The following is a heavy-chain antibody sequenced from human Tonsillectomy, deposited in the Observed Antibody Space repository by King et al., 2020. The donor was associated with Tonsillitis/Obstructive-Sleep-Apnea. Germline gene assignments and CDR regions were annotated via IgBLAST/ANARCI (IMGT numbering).Heavy chain of an antibody. D-gene: IGHD2-15*01. CDR1: GGSISSYY. CDR2: IYYSGST. V-gene: IGHV4-59*01. CDR3: ARLRGGGGAFDI. Sequence: QLQESGPGLVKPSETLSLTCTVSGGSISSYYWSWIRQPPGKGLEWIGYIYYSGSTNYNPSLKSRVTISVDTSKNQFSLKLSSVTAADTAVYYCARLRGGGGAFDIWGQGTMVTVSS. J-gene: IGHJ3*02.